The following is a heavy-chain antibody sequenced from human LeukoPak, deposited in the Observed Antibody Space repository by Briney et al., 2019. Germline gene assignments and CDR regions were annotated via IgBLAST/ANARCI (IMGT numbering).Heavy chain of an antibody. CDR2: LKEDGSEE. J-gene: IGHJ4*02. CDR3: ARMYTYGRC. D-gene: IGHD1-1*01. V-gene: IGHV3-7*01. CDR1: GFTFSSYA. Sequence: GGSLRLSCAASGFTFSSYAMSWVRQAPGKGLEWVANLKEDGSEEYYLDCVKGRFTISRDNAKNSLYLQMNSLRAEDTAVYYCARMYTYGRCWGQGTLVTVSS.